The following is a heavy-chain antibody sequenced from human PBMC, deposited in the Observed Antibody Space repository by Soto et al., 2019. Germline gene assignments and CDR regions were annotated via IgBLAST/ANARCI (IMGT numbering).Heavy chain of an antibody. CDR2: ISLYSDGT. J-gene: IGHJ5*02. Sequence: GASVKVSCKTSGYPFSNYGITWVRQAPGQPLEWLGWISLYSDGTNYAQKLQGRVSMTTDTSTTTAYMELRSLRSDDTAVYYCARVVPGAEAWFGPWGQGTLVTVSS. D-gene: IGHD2-2*01. CDR3: ARVVPGAEAWFGP. V-gene: IGHV1-18*01. CDR1: GYPFSNYG.